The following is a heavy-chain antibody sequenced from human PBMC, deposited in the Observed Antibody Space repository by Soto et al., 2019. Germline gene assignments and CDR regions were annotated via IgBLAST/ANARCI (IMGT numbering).Heavy chain of an antibody. D-gene: IGHD4-17*01. CDR1: GDSINSPNYY. J-gene: IGHJ4*02. CDR2: IYFSGTT. Sequence: SETLSLTCTVSGDSINSPNYYWGWIRQPPGKGLEWIGTIYFSGTTYYTPSLKSRITVSIDTSKNQFSLKLSSVTAADTAIYFCTRQGNHDFGDYVSYYWGQGALVTVSS. V-gene: IGHV4-39*01. CDR3: TRQGNHDFGDYVSYY.